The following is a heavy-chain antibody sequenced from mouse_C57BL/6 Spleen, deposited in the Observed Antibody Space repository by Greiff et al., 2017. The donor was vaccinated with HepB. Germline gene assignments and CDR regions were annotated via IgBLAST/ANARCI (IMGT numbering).Heavy chain of an antibody. V-gene: IGHV5-17*01. CDR1: GFTFSDYG. D-gene: IGHD1-1*01. CDR3: ARDPYYYGSSYAWFAC. CDR2: ISSGSSTI. J-gene: IGHJ3*01. Sequence: EVQVVESGGGLVKPGGSLKLSCAASGFTFSDYGMHWVRQAPEKGLEWVAYISSGSSTIYYADTVKGRFTISRDNAKNTLFLQMTSLRSEDTAMYYCARDPYYYGSSYAWFACWGQGTLVTVSA.